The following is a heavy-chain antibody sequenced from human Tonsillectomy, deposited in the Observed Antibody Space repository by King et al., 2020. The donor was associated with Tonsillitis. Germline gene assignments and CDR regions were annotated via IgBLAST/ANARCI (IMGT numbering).Heavy chain of an antibody. J-gene: IGHJ4*02. CDR1: GFRFSRYN. D-gene: IGHD6-13*01. V-gene: IGHV3-48*02. Sequence: VQLVESGGGLVQPGGSLRLSCAASGFRFSRYNMNWVRQAPGKGREWVSYISTSGNTKYYADSVKGRFTISRDNAKNSLYLQMNSLRDEDTAMYYGARDIPVSSSWRDLFDYWGQGTLVTVSS. CDR3: ARDIPVSSSWRDLFDY. CDR2: ISTSGNTK.